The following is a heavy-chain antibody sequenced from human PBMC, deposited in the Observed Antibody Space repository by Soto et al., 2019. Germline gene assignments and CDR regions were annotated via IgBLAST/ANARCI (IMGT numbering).Heavy chain of an antibody. CDR2: IYYSGST. V-gene: IGHV4-39*01. CDR1: GGSISSSSYY. D-gene: IGHD3-22*01. J-gene: IGHJ3*02. CDR3: ATQRTYYYDSSGYYHAFDI. Sequence: QLQLQESGPGLVKPSETLSLTCTVSGGSISSSSYYWGWIRQPPGKGLEWIGSIYYSGSTYYNPSLKSRVTISVDTSKNQFSLKLSSVTAADTAVYYCATQRTYYYDSSGYYHAFDIWGQGTMVTVSS.